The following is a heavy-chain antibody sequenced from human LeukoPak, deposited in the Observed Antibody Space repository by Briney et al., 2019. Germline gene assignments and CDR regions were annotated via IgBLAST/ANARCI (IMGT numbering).Heavy chain of an antibody. J-gene: IGHJ6*03. CDR1: GFTFSGYY. CDR3: ARVTLHWNEVDRHYFFYMDV. V-gene: IGHV3-21*01. Sequence: GGSLRLSCAASGFTFSGYYMTWVRQPPGKGLEWVSSISDTSTYTSYKGSLKGRFTVSRDNAKNSLSLQMRSPRAEDTAVYFCARVTLHWNEVDRHYFFYMDVWGKGTTVTVSS. D-gene: IGHD1-1*01. CDR2: ISDTSTYT.